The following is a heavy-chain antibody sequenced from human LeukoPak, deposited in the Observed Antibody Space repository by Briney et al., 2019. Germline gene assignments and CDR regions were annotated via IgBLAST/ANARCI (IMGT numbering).Heavy chain of an antibody. V-gene: IGHV1-18*01. Sequence: ASVKVSCKASGYTFTSYGISWVRQAPGHGLVWMGWISAYNGNTNYAQKLQGRVTMTTDTSTSTAYMELRSLRSDDTAVYYCARDLADYSSSSSIDYWGQGTLVTVSS. CDR2: ISAYNGNT. D-gene: IGHD6-6*01. CDR1: GYTFTSYG. CDR3: ARDLADYSSSSSIDY. J-gene: IGHJ4*02.